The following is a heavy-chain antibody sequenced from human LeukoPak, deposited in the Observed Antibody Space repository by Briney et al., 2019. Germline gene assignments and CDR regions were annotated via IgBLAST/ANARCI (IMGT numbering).Heavy chain of an antibody. CDR1: GFTFSSYS. CDR2: IGGRGRSI. J-gene: IGHJ4*02. CDR3: VRETYYFDY. Sequence: GGSLRLSCAASGFTFSSYSMNWVRQAPGKGLEWISYIGGRGRSIYYADSVKGRFTISRDNAKSSLYLQMNSLRAKDTAVYYCVRETYYFDYWGQGTLATVSS. V-gene: IGHV3-48*04.